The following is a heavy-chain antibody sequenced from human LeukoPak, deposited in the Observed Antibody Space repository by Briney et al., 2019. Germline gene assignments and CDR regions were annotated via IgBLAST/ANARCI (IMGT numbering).Heavy chain of an antibody. Sequence: GGSLRLSCAASGFTFSSYGMTWVRQAPGKGLEWVSSIVNSGGNTYYADSVKGRFTISRDNSKNTLYLQMNSLRAEDTAVYYCAKAPQDILTGSGAFDIWGQGTMVTVSS. J-gene: IGHJ3*02. CDR1: GFTFSSYG. CDR3: AKAPQDILTGSGAFDI. D-gene: IGHD3-9*01. V-gene: IGHV3-23*01. CDR2: IVNSGGNT.